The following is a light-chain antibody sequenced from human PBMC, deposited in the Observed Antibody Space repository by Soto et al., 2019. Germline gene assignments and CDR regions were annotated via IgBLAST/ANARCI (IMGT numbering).Light chain of an antibody. V-gene: IGKV3-15*01. CDR2: GAS. CDR1: QSVSSN. Sequence: ERVMTQSPATLSVSPGERATLSCRASQSVSSNLAWYQQKPGQAPRLLIYGASTRATGIPARFSGSGSGTEFTLTISSLQSEDFAVYSCQQYNNWPQTFGHGTKVEIK. J-gene: IGKJ1*01. CDR3: QQYNNWPQT.